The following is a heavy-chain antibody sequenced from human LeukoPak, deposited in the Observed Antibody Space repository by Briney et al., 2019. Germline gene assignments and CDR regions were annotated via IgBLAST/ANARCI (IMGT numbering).Heavy chain of an antibody. CDR1: GYTLTELS. J-gene: IGHJ4*02. CDR2: LDPEDDEI. D-gene: IGHD1-26*01. CDR3: ATDEGGSHYVY. V-gene: IGHV1-24*01. Sequence: ASVKVSCKVSGYTLTELSIHWVRQAPGKGLEWMGGLDPEDDEIIYAQKFQGRVTMTEDTSTDTAHMELSSLTSEDTAVYFCATDEGGSHYVYWGQETLVTVAS.